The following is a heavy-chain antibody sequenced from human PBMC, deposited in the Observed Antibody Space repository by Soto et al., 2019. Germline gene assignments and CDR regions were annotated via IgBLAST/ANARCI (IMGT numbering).Heavy chain of an antibody. V-gene: IGHV3-21*01. CDR2: ISSSSSYI. D-gene: IGHD1-26*01. Sequence: EVQLVESGGGLVKPGGSLRLSCAASGFTFSSYSMNWVRQAPGKGLEWVSSISSSSSYIYYADSVKGRFTISRDNAKNSLYLQMKSLRAEDTAVYYCARYRIVWDAKDYWGQGTLVTVSS. J-gene: IGHJ4*02. CDR3: ARYRIVWDAKDY. CDR1: GFTFSSYS.